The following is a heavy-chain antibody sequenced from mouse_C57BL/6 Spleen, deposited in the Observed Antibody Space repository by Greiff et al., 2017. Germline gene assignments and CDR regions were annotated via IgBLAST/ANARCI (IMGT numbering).Heavy chain of an antibody. J-gene: IGHJ4*01. CDR3: ARGWDDAMDY. D-gene: IGHD4-1*01. CDR2: INPNNGGT. Sequence: VQLQQSGPELVKPGASVKISCKASGYTFTDYYMNWVKQSHGKSLEWIGDINPNNGGTSYNQKFKGKATLTVDKSSSTAYMELRSLTSEDSAVYYCARGWDDAMDYWGQGTSVTVSS. CDR1: GYTFTDYY. V-gene: IGHV1-26*01.